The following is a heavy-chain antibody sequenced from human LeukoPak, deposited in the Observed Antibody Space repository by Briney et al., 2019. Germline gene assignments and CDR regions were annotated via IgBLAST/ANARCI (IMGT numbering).Heavy chain of an antibody. Sequence: GGSLRLSCAASGFTFSSYGMHWVRQAPGKGLEWVAVISYDGSNKYYADSVKGRFTISRDNSKNTLYLQMNSLRAEDTAVYYCAKGEAVVLDYWGQGTLVTVSS. CDR2: ISYDGSNK. D-gene: IGHD6-19*01. CDR3: AKGEAVVLDY. J-gene: IGHJ4*02. CDR1: GFTFSSYG. V-gene: IGHV3-30*18.